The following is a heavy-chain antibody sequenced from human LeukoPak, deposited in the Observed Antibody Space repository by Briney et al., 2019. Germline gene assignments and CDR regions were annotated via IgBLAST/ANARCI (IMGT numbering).Heavy chain of an antibody. J-gene: IGHJ5*01. CDR3: VRSTYWFDS. D-gene: IGHD2-2*01. Sequence: QPGGSLRLSYAASGFTFSRDWMHWVRQAPGRGLLWVSRINSDGSSTSYADSVKGRFTISRDNAKNTLYLQMNSLRAEDTAVYYCVRSTYWFDSWGQGTLVTVSS. CDR2: INSDGSST. V-gene: IGHV3-74*01. CDR1: GFTFSRDW.